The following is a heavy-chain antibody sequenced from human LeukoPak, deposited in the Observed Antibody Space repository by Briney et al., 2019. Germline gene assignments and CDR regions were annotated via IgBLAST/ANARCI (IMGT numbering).Heavy chain of an antibody. D-gene: IGHD3-10*01. V-gene: IGHV1-2*02. CDR2: INPNGGGT. Sequence: ASVKVSCKASGYTFTGYYMHWVRQAPGQGLEWMRWINPNGGGTNYAQKFQGRVTMTRDTSISTAYMELSRLRSDDTAAYYCARSNYYGSGRYWYFDLWGRGTLVTVSS. CDR1: GYTFTGYY. CDR3: ARSNYYGSGRYWYFDL. J-gene: IGHJ2*01.